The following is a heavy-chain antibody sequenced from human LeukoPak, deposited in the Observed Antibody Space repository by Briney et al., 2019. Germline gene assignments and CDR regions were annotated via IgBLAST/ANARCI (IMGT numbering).Heavy chain of an antibody. Sequence: PGGSLRLSCAASGFTFSSYAMSWVRQAPGKGLEWVSAISGSGGSTYYADSVKGRFTISRDNSKNTLYLQMNSLRAEDTAVYYCAKDPSAFKVPAAADNWGQGTLVTVSS. V-gene: IGHV3-23*01. CDR1: GFTFSSYA. D-gene: IGHD2-2*01. CDR2: ISGSGGST. J-gene: IGHJ4*02. CDR3: AKDPSAFKVPAAADN.